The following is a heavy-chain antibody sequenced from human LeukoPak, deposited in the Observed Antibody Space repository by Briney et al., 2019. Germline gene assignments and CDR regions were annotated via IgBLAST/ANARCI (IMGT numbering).Heavy chain of an antibody. CDR3: ATVSPQPYCSGGSCYADDAFDT. J-gene: IGHJ3*02. D-gene: IGHD2-15*01. CDR2: FDPEDGET. CDR1: GYTLTELS. V-gene: IGHV1-24*01. Sequence: ASVKVSCKVSGYTLTELSMHWVRQAPGKGLEWMGGFDPEDGETIYAQKFQGRVTMTEDTSTDTAYMELSSLRSEDTAVYYCATVSPQPYCSGGSCYADDAFDTWGQGTMVTVSS.